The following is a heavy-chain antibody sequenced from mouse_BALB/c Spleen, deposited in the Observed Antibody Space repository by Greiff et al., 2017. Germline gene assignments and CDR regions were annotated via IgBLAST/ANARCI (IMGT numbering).Heavy chain of an antibody. V-gene: IGHV5-9-3*01. J-gene: IGHJ4*01. CDR2: ISSGGSYT. Sequence: EVQGVESGGGLVKPGGSLKLSCAASGFTFSSYAMSWVRQTPEKRLEWVATISSGGSYTYYPDSVKGRFTISRDNAKNTLYLQMSSLRSEDTAMYYCARHPFITTVVDYAMDYWGQGTSVTVSS. CDR3: ARHPFITTVVDYAMDY. D-gene: IGHD1-1*01. CDR1: GFTFSSYA.